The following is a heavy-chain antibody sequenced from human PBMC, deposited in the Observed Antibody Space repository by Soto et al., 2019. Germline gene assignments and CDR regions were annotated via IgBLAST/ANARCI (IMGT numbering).Heavy chain of an antibody. CDR1: GFKFTAFA. J-gene: IGHJ6*02. D-gene: IGHD1-26*01. CDR3: ARRAGHSYYAIDV. Sequence: GQLVESGGGEVQPGRSLRLSCAASGFKFTAFALHWVRQAPGKGLEWVAIIAYDGSENHYADSVKGRFAISRDNPKNTLYLEMNSLRPEDTAVYLFARRAGHSYYAIDVWGQGTTVTVFS. V-gene: IGHV3-30*09. CDR2: IAYDGSEN.